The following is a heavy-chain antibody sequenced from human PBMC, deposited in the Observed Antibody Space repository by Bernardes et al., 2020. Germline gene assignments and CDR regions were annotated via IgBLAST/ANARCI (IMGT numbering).Heavy chain of an antibody. V-gene: IGHV4-34*01. CDR2: INHSGST. CDR1: GGSFSGYY. J-gene: IGHJ4*02. D-gene: IGHD6-19*01. CDR3: ARGLSTQWLVLRNTAYFDY. Sequence: SEPLSLTCAVYGGSFSGYYWSWIRQPPGKGLEWIGEINHSGSTNYNPSLKSRVTISVDTSKNQFSLKLSSVTAADTAVYYCARGLSTQWLVLRNTAYFDYWGQGTLVTVSS.